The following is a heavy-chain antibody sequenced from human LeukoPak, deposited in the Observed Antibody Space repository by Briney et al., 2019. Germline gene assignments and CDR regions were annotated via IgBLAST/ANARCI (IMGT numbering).Heavy chain of an antibody. J-gene: IGHJ4*02. CDR2: IGGDGATT. V-gene: IGHV3-23*01. Sequence: GGSLRLSCAASGFTFSSYSMNWVRQAPGKGLEWVSVIGGDGATTYYAGSVKGRFTISRANSKNTLYLQMNSLRAEDTAVYYCATKRGGNYPFDYWGQGTLVTVSS. D-gene: IGHD3-16*02. CDR3: ATKRGGNYPFDY. CDR1: GFTFSSYS.